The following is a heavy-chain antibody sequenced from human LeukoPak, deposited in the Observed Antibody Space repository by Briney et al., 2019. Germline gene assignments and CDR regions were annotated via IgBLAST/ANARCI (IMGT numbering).Heavy chain of an antibody. V-gene: IGHV3-66*01. CDR2: IYSGGST. CDR3: ARVEAGDAFDI. D-gene: IGHD6-19*01. Sequence: GGSLRLSCAASGFTVSSNYMSWVRQAPGKGLEWVSVIYSGGSTYYADSAKGRFTISRDNSKNTLYLQMNSLRAEDTAVYYCARVEAGDAFDIWGQGTMVTVSS. J-gene: IGHJ3*02. CDR1: GFTVSSNY.